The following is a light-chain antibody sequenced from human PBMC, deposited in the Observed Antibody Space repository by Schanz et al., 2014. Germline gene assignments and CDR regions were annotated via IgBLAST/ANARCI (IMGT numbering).Light chain of an antibody. CDR1: SSDVGGTNY. J-gene: IGLJ1*01. V-gene: IGLV2-14*01. Sequence: QSALTQPASVSGSPGQSITLSCTGTSSDVGGTNYVSWYQQHPGKVPKLMIYDVSNRPSGVSNRFSGSKSGNTASLTISGLQAEDEADYYCSSYAGSPYVFGTGTKLTVL. CDR2: DVS. CDR3: SSYAGSPYV.